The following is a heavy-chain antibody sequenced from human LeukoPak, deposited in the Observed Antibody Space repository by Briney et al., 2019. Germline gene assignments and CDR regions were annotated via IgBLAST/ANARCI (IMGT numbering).Heavy chain of an antibody. V-gene: IGHV5-51*01. Sequence: GESLKISCKGSGYXFTSYWICWVRQMPGKGLEWMGIIHPGDSDTRYSPSFQGQVTISADKSISTSYLQWSSLKASDTAMYYCATLPHTEFHYWGQGTLVTVSS. CDR1: GYXFTSYW. CDR3: ATLPHTEFHY. D-gene: IGHD2-8*02. J-gene: IGHJ4*02. CDR2: IHPGDSDT.